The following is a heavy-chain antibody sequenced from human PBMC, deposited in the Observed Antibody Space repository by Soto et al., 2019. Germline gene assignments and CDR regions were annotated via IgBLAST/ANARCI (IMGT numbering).Heavy chain of an antibody. CDR1: GYTFTSYG. CDR2: ISAYNGNT. J-gene: IGHJ4*02. CDR3: ASTPAAGYCSGGSCYVDQGEVDY. D-gene: IGHD2-15*01. V-gene: IGHV1-18*01. Sequence: ASVKVSCKASGYTFTSYGISWVRQAPGQGLEWMGWISAYNGNTNYAQKLQGRVTMTTDTSTSTAYMELRSLRSDDTAVYYCASTPAAGYCSGGSCYVDQGEVDYWGQGTLVTVSS.